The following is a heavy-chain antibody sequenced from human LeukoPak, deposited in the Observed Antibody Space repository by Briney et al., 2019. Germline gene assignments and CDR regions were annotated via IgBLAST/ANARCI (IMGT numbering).Heavy chain of an antibody. Sequence: ASVKVSCKASGYTFTSYGISWVRQAPGQGLEWMGWISAYNGNTNYAQKLQGRVTMTTDTSTSTAYMELRSLRSEDTAVYYCATGAMATVPYVLDYWGQGTLVTVSS. V-gene: IGHV1-18*01. J-gene: IGHJ4*02. CDR3: ATGAMATVPYVLDY. CDR2: ISAYNGNT. CDR1: GYTFTSYG. D-gene: IGHD5-24*01.